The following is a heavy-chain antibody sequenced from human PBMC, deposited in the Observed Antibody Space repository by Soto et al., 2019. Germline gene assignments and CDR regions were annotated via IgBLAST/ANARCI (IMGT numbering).Heavy chain of an antibody. Sequence: QVQLQESGPGLVKPSQTLSLTCTVSGGSISSGGYYWSWIRQHPGKGLEWIGYIYYSGSTYYNPYLKTRVNISVDTSKNQFSLKLSSVTAADTAVYYCARELRFGEDYYGMDVWGQGTTVTVSS. V-gene: IGHV4-31*03. D-gene: IGHD3-10*01. CDR1: GGSISSGGYY. CDR2: IYYSGST. CDR3: ARELRFGEDYYGMDV. J-gene: IGHJ6*02.